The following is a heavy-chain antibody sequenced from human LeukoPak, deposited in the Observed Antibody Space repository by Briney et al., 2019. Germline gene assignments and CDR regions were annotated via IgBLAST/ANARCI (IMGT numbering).Heavy chain of an antibody. CDR2: INHSGST. D-gene: IGHD5-24*01. J-gene: IGHJ4*02. Sequence: PSETLSLTCAVYGGSFSGYCWSWIRQPPGKGLEWIGEINHSGSTNYNPSLKSRVTISVDTSKNHFSLRLSSVTAAGTAVYYCARERRDGYKVYFDYWGQGTLVTVSS. CDR1: GGSFSGYC. CDR3: ARERRDGYKVYFDY. V-gene: IGHV4-34*01.